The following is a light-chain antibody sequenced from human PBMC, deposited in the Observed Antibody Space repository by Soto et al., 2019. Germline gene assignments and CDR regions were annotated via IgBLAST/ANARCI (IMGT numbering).Light chain of an antibody. CDR2: DAS. V-gene: IGKV1-5*01. CDR1: QRSGSC. CDR3: QRYTSYWGT. J-gene: IGKJ2*01. Sequence: DIQMTSSPSTVSASVGERVTITCRASQRSGSCLALYPQKPGKAPQPLIYDASRLESGVPSRFSGSGYGTEFPLTISSLRPDDVATYHCQRYTSYWGTCGERTKLEI.